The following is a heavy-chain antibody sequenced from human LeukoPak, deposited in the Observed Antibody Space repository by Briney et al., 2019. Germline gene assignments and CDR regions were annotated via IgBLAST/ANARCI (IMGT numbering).Heavy chain of an antibody. V-gene: IGHV4-4*02. CDR3: ARVKTTMGLTVYDAFDI. Sequence: SETLSLTCTVSGGSISTNNWWSWVRQSPAKGLEWIGEIFHEGLTNYNPSLKSRVTISVDMSKNQFSLKLSSVTAADTAVYHCARVKTTMGLTVYDAFDIWGQGTMVTVSS. CDR2: IFHEGLT. D-gene: IGHD5-18*01. CDR1: GGSISTNNW. J-gene: IGHJ3*02.